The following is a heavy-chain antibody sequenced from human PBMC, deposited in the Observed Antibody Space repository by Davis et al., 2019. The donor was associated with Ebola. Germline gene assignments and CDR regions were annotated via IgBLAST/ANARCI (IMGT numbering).Heavy chain of an antibody. CDR3: ANLDYGDNSGFDY. D-gene: IGHD4-23*01. Sequence: GESLKISCAVSGFTVSSNYMSWVRQAPGKGLEWVSAISGSGGSTYYADSVKGRFTISRDNSKNTLYLQMNSLRAEDTAVYYCANLDYGDNSGFDYWGQGTLVTVSS. CDR1: GFTVSSNY. V-gene: IGHV3-23*01. CDR2: ISGSGGST. J-gene: IGHJ4*02.